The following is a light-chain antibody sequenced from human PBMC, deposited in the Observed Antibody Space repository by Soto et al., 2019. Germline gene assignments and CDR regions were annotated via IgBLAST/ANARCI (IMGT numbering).Light chain of an antibody. Sequence: EIVITRSPATQSVSPGERATLSCRASQSVSSDLAWYQHKPGQAPRLLIYDASNRATGIPARFSGSGSGTDFTLTISSLEPEDFAVYYCQQRSNWPITFGQGTRLEIK. CDR1: QSVSSD. V-gene: IGKV3-11*01. J-gene: IGKJ5*01. CDR3: QQRSNWPIT. CDR2: DAS.